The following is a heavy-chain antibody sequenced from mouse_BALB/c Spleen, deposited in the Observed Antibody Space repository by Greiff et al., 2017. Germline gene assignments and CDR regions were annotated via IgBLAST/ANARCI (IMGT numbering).Heavy chain of an antibody. V-gene: IGHV8-12*01. CDR1: GFSLSTSGMG. D-gene: IGHD2-4*01. CDR2: IYWDDDK. J-gene: IGHJ3*01. CDR3: ARRVSIYYDSFAY. Sequence: QVTLKVSGPGILQPSQTLSLTCSFSGFSLSTSGMGVSWIRQPSGKGLEWLAHIYWDDDKRYNPSLKSRLTISKDTSRNQVFLKITSVDTADTATYYCARRVSIYYDSFAYWGQGTLVTVSA.